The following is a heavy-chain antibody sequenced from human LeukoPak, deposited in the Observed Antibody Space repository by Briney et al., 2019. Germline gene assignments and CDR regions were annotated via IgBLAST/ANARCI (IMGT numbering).Heavy chain of an antibody. CDR1: GFTFSSYG. J-gene: IGHJ5*02. CDR3: ARDEYSSSSDGFDA. Sequence: GGSLRLSCAASGFTFSSYGMSWVRQLPGKGLEWVSSISSSSTYIYYADSVKGRFTISRDNVRMFVDLQMNSLRADDTAVYYCARDEYSSSSDGFDAWGQGTLVTVSS. CDR2: ISSSSTYI. D-gene: IGHD6-6*01. V-gene: IGHV3-21*01.